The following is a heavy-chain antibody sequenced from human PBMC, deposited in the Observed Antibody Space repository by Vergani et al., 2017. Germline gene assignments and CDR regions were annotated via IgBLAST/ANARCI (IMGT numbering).Heavy chain of an antibody. CDR3: ARDPLGPIVVVPAAIRDDY. J-gene: IGHJ4*02. Sequence: EVQLLESGGGLVQPGGSLRLSCAASGFTFSSYAMSWVRQAPGKGLEWVSAISGSGGSTYYADSVKVRFTISRDNSKNTLYLQMNSLRAEDTAVYYCARDPLGPIVVVPAAIRDDYWGQGTLVTVSS. V-gene: IGHV3-23*01. CDR2: ISGSGGST. D-gene: IGHD2-2*02. CDR1: GFTFSSYA.